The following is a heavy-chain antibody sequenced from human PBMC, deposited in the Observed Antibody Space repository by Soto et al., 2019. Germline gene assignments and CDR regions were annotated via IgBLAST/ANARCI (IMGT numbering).Heavy chain of an antibody. Sequence: EVQLLESGGGLVQPGGSLRLSCAASGFTFSSYAMRWVRQAPGKGLEWVSAISGSGGSTYYADSVKGRFTISRDNSKNTPYLQMNSLRAEDTAVDYCARRSSGWYFDYWGQGTLVTVSS. CDR2: ISGSGGST. CDR3: ARRSSGWYFDY. V-gene: IGHV3-23*01. J-gene: IGHJ4*02. D-gene: IGHD6-19*01. CDR1: GFTFSSYA.